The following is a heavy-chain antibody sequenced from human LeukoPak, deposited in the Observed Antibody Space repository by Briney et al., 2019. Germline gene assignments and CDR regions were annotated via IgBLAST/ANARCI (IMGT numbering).Heavy chain of an antibody. V-gene: IGHV1-2*02. CDR3: ARDDRDSYGRTIDY. CDR1: GYTFTGYY. J-gene: IGHJ4*02. D-gene: IGHD5-18*01. Sequence: ASVKVSCKASGYTFTGYYMHWVRQAPGQGLEWMGWINPNSGGTNYAQKFQGRVTMTRDTSISTAYMELSRLRSDDTAVYYCARDDRDSYGRTIDYWGQGTLVTVSS. CDR2: INPNSGGT.